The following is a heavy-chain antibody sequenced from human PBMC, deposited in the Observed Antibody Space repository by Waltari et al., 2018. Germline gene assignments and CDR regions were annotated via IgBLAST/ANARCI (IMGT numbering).Heavy chain of an antibody. D-gene: IGHD3-10*01. Sequence: QVQLQQWGAGLLKPSEPLYLTCAVYGGSFSGYYWSWIRQPPGKGLEWIGEINHSGSTNYNPSLKSRVTISVDTSKNQFSLKLSSVTAADTAVYYCAIALWFGESDYWGQGTLVTVSS. CDR3: AIALWFGESDY. V-gene: IGHV4-34*01. J-gene: IGHJ4*02. CDR2: INHSGST. CDR1: GGSFSGYY.